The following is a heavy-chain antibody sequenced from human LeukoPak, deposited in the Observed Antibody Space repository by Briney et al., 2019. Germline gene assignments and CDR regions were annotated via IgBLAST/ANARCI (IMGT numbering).Heavy chain of an antibody. CDR1: GFTFSSYS. V-gene: IGHV3-21*01. Sequence: GGSLRLSCAASGFTFSSYSMNWVRQAPGKGLEWVSSIGGSSSSIYYADSVRGRFTISRDNAKNSLYLQMNSLGAEDTAVYYCAKAIKPYYYYYYYMDVWGKGTTVTVSS. CDR3: AKAIKPYYYYYYYMDV. CDR2: IGGSSSSI. J-gene: IGHJ6*03.